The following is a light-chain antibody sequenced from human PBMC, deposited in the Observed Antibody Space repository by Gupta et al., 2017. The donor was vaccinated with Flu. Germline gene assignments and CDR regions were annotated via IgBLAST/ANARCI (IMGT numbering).Light chain of an antibody. V-gene: IGKV2-30*01. Sequence: DAVMTQSPPSLPVTLGQPASISCRSSESLVYSDVDSYVSWFHQRPGQSPRRLIYKASNRDSGVPDRISGSGSGTDFTLKISRVEAEDFGVYYCMHSTRWPWTFGQGTKVEI. CDR3: MHSTRWPWT. J-gene: IGKJ1*01. CDR1: ESLVYSDVDSY. CDR2: KAS.